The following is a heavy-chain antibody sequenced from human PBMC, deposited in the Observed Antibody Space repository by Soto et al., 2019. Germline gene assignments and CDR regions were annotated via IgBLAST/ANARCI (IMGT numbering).Heavy chain of an antibody. Sequence: EVQLVESGGGLVKPGGSLRLSCAASGFTFSSYSMNWVRQAPGKGLEWVSSISSSSSYIYYADSVKGRFTISRDNAKNSLYLQMNSLRAEDTAVYYCARDVGKLVYNWFDPWGQGTLVTVSS. D-gene: IGHD6-13*01. J-gene: IGHJ5*02. CDR3: ARDVGKLVYNWFDP. V-gene: IGHV3-21*01. CDR1: GFTFSSYS. CDR2: ISSSSSYI.